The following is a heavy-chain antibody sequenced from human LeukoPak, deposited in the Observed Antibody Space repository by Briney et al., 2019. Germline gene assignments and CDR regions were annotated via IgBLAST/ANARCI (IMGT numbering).Heavy chain of an antibody. V-gene: IGHV3-7*01. CDR3: VRCNYDIFYYYMDV. CDR1: GFTFSRFS. D-gene: IGHD3-9*01. CDR2: IKEDGSEK. J-gene: IGHJ6*03. Sequence: GGSLRLSCAGSGFTFSRFSMSWVRQAPGKGLEWVGNIKEDGSEKYYVDSVKGRFTVSRDNAKNSLFLQMDSLRVEDTAVYYCVRCNYDIFYYYMDVWGKGTTVTVSS.